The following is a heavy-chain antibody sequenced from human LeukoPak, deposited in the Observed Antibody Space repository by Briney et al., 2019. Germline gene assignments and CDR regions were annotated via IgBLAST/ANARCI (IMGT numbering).Heavy chain of an antibody. CDR2: IYPGDSET. D-gene: IGHD3-22*01. J-gene: IGHJ4*02. V-gene: IGHV5-51*01. Sequence: GESLKISCKGSGYSFTYYWIAWVRQMPGKGLEWMGIIYPGDSETRYSPSFEGQVTISAAKSISTAYLQWRRLKASDTAMYYCAILSWSSITMIVGVKYFDYWGQGTMVTDSS. CDR1: GYSFTYYW. CDR3: AILSWSSITMIVGVKYFDY.